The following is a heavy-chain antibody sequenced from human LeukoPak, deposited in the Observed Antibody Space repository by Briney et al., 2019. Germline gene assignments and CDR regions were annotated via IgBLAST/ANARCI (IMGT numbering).Heavy chain of an antibody. D-gene: IGHD6-19*01. V-gene: IGHV4-39*01. J-gene: IGHJ4*02. Sequence: SETLSLTCTVSGCSISSSSYYWGWIRQPPGKGLEWIGSIYYSGSTYYNASLKSRVTISVDTSKNQFSLKLSSVTAADTAVYYCASSGWYLSSFNWGQGTLVTVSS. CDR3: ASSGWYLSSFN. CDR2: IYYSGST. CDR1: GCSISSSSYY.